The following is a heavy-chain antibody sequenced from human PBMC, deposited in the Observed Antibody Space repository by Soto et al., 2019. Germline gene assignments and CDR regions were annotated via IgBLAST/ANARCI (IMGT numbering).Heavy chain of an antibody. V-gene: IGHV4-4*07. CDR2: IYTSGST. D-gene: IGHD5-18*01. J-gene: IGHJ4*02. CDR3: ARGGIQLSYAFDY. CDR1: GTSVSNYY. Sequence: SETLSLTCSVSGTSVSNYYWSWIRQPAGKGLEHIGRIYTSGSTSYNPSLKSRVTMSMDTSQTQIYLNLTSVTAADTAVYYCARGGIQLSYAFDYWGQGVLVTVSS.